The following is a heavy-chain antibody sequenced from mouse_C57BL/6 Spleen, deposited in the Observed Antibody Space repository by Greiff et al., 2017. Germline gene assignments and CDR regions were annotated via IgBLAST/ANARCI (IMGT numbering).Heavy chain of an antibody. CDR3: ARRGGNYPFDY. J-gene: IGHJ2*01. V-gene: IGHV1-82*01. D-gene: IGHD2-1*01. CDR2: IYPGDGDT. Sequence: QVQLKQSGPELVKPGASVKISCKASGYAFSSSWMNWVKQRPGKGLEWIGRIYPGDGDTNYNGKFKGKATLTADKSSSTAYMQLSSLTSEDSAVYCCARRGGNYPFDYWGQGTTLTVSS. CDR1: GYAFSSSW.